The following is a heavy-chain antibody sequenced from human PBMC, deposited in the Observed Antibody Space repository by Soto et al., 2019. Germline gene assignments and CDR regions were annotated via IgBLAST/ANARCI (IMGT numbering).Heavy chain of an antibody. Sequence: GSLRLSYAASGFTFSNAWMNWVRQAPGKGLEWVGRIKSKTDGGTTDYAAPVKGRFTISRDDSKNTLYLQMNSLKTEDTAVYYCTTQEVAGPFGAFDIWGQGTMVTVSS. D-gene: IGHD6-19*01. CDR1: GFTFSNAW. V-gene: IGHV3-15*07. CDR3: TTQEVAGPFGAFDI. J-gene: IGHJ3*02. CDR2: IKSKTDGGTT.